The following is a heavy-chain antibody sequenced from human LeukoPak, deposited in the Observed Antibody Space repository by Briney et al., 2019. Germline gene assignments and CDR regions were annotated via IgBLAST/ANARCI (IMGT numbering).Heavy chain of an antibody. J-gene: IGHJ6*03. CDR2: IYHSGST. CDR1: GYSISSGYY. CDR3: ARLVYAGTSYYMDV. V-gene: IGHV4-38-2*02. D-gene: IGHD2-8*01. Sequence: SETLSLTCTVSGYSISSGYYWGWIRQPPGKGLGWIGSIYHSGSTYYNPSLKSRVTISVDTSNNQFSLKLSSVTAADLAVYYCARLVYAGTSYYMDVWGKGTTVTVSS.